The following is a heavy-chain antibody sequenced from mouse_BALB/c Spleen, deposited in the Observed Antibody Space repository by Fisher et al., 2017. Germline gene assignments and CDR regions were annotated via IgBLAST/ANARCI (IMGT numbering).Heavy chain of an antibody. CDR3: NGRGLGYYRLFDV. Sequence: KFKGKATLTSDKSSSTAYMELSSLTSEDSAVYYCNGRGLGYYRLFDVWGAGTTVTVSS. D-gene: IGHD2-3*01. V-gene: IGHV1-80*01. J-gene: IGHJ1*01.